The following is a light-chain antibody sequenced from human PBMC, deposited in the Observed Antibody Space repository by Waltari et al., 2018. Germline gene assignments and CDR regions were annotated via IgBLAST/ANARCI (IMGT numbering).Light chain of an antibody. Sequence: QSALTQPASVSGSPGQSITIPCTGTSSDVGGYNSVPWYQQHPGKAPKLMIYDVSNRPSGVPNRFSGSKSGNTASLTISGLQAEDEADYYCSSYTSSSTRVFGGGTKLTVL. J-gene: IGLJ2*01. CDR2: DVS. CDR1: SSDVGGYNS. CDR3: SSYTSSSTRV. V-gene: IGLV2-14*03.